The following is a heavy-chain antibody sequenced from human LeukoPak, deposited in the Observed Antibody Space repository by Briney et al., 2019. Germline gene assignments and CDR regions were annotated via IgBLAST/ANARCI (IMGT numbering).Heavy chain of an antibody. V-gene: IGHV4-59*01. J-gene: IGHJ4*02. CDR1: GGSISSYY. CDR3: ARDRVRGNSNPFFDY. Sequence: SETLSLTCTVSGGSISSYYWSWIRQPPGKGLEWIGHIYYSGSTNYNPSLKSRVTISVDTSNNQFSLKLGSVTTADTAVYYCARDRVRGNSNPFFDYWGQGTLVTVSS. D-gene: IGHD4-11*01. CDR2: IYYSGST.